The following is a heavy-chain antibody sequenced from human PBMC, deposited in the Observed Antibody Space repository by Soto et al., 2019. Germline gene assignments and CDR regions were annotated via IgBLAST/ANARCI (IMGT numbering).Heavy chain of an antibody. CDR2: ISGSGGST. D-gene: IGHD1-7*01. J-gene: IGHJ4*02. CDR3: VKDRAIRPGTDFDY. CDR1: GFTFSNYA. V-gene: IGHV3-23*01. Sequence: GGSLRLSCAASGFTFSNYAMSWVRQAPGKGLEWVSAISGSGGSTYYADSVKGRFTISRDNSKNTLYLRMNSLRAEDTAVFYCVKDRAIRPGTDFDYWGQGTLVTVSS.